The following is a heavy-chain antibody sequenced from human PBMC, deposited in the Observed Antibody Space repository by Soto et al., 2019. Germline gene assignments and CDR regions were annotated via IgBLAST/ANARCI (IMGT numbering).Heavy chain of an antibody. CDR3: ARIGRKSTTFYSWFDP. V-gene: IGHV4-38-2*01. J-gene: IGHJ5*02. D-gene: IGHD2-2*02. CDR2: IYHSGTT. Sequence: KASETLSLTCVVSGSSISTDFYWGWIRQAPGKALEWIGSIYHSGTTYYNPSLRSRLTISVDTSNNQFSLMLRSVTAADTAVYHCARIGRKSTTFYSWFDPWGQGSLVTVSS. CDR1: GSSISTDFY.